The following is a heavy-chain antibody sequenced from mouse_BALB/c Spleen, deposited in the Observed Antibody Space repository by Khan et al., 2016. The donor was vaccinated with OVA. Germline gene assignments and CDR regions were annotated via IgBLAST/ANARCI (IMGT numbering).Heavy chain of an antibody. CDR2: ILPGSGRN. Sequence: QVQLKESGAELMKPGASVKISCKATGYTFSSCWIEWVKQRPGHGLEWIGEILPGSGRNNYNEKFKGKATFTADTSSNTAYMQLSSLTSEDSAVYYCARGNYYGSSSWFGYWGQGTLVTVSA. D-gene: IGHD1-1*01. J-gene: IGHJ3*01. CDR3: ARGNYYGSSSWFGY. CDR1: GYTFSSCW. V-gene: IGHV1-9*01.